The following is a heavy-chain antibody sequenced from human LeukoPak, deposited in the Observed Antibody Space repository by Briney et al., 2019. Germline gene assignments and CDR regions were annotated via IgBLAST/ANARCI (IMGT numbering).Heavy chain of an antibody. CDR2: IYYSGST. V-gene: IGHV4-59*08. J-gene: IGHJ5*02. CDR3: ARLTRILGWFDP. Sequence: SETLSLTCAVYGGSFSGYYWSWIRQPPGKGLEWIGYIYYSGSTNYNPSLKSRVTISVDTSKNQFSLKLSSVTAADTAVYYCARLTRILGWFDPWGQGTLVTVSS. CDR1: GGSFSGYY. D-gene: IGHD2-15*01.